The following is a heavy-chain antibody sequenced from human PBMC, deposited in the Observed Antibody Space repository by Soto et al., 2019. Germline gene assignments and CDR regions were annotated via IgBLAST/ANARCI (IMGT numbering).Heavy chain of an antibody. CDR1: GFTFSSYA. J-gene: IGHJ6*02. D-gene: IGHD2-8*01. V-gene: IGHV3-30-3*01. Sequence: QVQLVESGGGVVQPGRSLRLSCAASGFTFSSYAMHWVRQAPGKGLEWVAVISYDGSNKYYADSVKGRFTISRDNSKKTLYLQMNSLRAEDTAVYYCASILYRTEENYYYGMDVWGQGTTVTVSS. CDR2: ISYDGSNK. CDR3: ASILYRTEENYYYGMDV.